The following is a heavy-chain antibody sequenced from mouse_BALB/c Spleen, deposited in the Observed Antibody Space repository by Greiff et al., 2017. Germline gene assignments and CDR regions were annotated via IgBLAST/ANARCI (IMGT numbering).Heavy chain of an antibody. CDR2: INSNGGST. J-gene: IGHJ2*01. D-gene: IGHD4-1*01. V-gene: IGHV5-6-3*01. CDR1: GFTFSSYG. CDR3: ARERETGTRDYFDY. Sequence: EVQGVESGGGLVQPGGSLKLSCAASGFTFSSYGMSWVRQTPDKRLELVATINSNGGSTYYPDSVKGRFTISRDNAKNTLYLQMSSLKSEDTAMYYCARERETGTRDYFDYWGQGTTLTVSS.